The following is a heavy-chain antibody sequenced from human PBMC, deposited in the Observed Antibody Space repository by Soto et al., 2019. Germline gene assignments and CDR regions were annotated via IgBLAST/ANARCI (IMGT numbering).Heavy chain of an antibody. Sequence: ASVKVSCKASGYTFTASGISWVRQAPGQGLEWMGWTSIYNGHTEYSPKFLGRVVMTTDTSADTAYLELKSLRAEDSAVYYCARGSTDSYPGSRIFDFWGRGTLVTVSS. D-gene: IGHD3-10*01. CDR3: ARGSTDSYPGSRIFDF. CDR1: GYTFTASG. CDR2: TSIYNGHT. V-gene: IGHV1-18*01. J-gene: IGHJ4*02.